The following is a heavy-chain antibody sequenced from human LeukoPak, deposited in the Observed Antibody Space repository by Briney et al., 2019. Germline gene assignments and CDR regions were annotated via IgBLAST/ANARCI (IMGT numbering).Heavy chain of an antibody. V-gene: IGHV3-53*01. CDR3: ARGWIQLWS. D-gene: IGHD5-18*01. J-gene: IGHJ4*02. CDR2: IYRGGST. Sequence: GGSLRLSCAASGFSVISNYMNWVRQSPGKGLELVSVIYRGGSTYYPDSVKGRFTISGDSSTNTLHLEMNSLRAEDTAVYYCARGWIQLWSWGQGTLVTVSS. CDR1: GFSVISNY.